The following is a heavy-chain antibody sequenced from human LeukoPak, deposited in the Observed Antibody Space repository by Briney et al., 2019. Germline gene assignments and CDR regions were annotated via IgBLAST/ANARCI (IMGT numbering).Heavy chain of an antibody. CDR1: GFTFSSYS. J-gene: IGHJ4*02. Sequence: GGSLRLSCAASGFTFSSYSMNWVRQAPGKGLEWVSSISSSSSYIYYAGSVKGRFTISRDSAKNSLYLQMNSLRAEDTAVYYCTDYYDSSGYSYWGQGTLVTVSS. V-gene: IGHV3-21*01. CDR3: TDYYDSSGYSY. CDR2: ISSSSSYI. D-gene: IGHD3-22*01.